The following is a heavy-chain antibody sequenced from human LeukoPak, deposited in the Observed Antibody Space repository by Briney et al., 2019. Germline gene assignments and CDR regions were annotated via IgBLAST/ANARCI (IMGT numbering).Heavy chain of an antibody. CDR1: GFTFNSHG. J-gene: IGHJ6*03. Sequence: GGSLRLSCAASGFTFNSHGMHWVRQGPGKGLEWVACIRFDESNKYYADSVKGRFTISRDNSKSTLFLQMNSLRPEDTAVYYCAKDPGPGYSSRFYYYYYYMDVWGKGTTVTISS. D-gene: IGHD5-18*01. CDR2: IRFDESNK. V-gene: IGHV3-30*02. CDR3: AKDPGPGYSSRFYYYYYYMDV.